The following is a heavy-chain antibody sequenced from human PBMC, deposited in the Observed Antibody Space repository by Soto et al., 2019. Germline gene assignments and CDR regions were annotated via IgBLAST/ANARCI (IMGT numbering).Heavy chain of an antibody. CDR2: MYSRGSS. CDR3: AREWSDFDN. D-gene: IGHD2-15*01. CDR1: GVSITSYK. J-gene: IGHJ4*02. Sequence: QVQLQESGPGLVKPSETLSLTCTVSGVSITSYKWTWIRQSPGKGLEWIAYMYSRGSSSYNPSLKSRATISMDTFRNQSSLQLNSATDADTAVYYCAREWSDFDNWGQGILVTVSS. V-gene: IGHV4-59*01.